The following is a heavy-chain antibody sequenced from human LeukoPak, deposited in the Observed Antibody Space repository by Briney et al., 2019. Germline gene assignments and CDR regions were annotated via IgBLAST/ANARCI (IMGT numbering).Heavy chain of an antibody. CDR3: ARGGYNYGSLRI. CDR1: GYTSTSSG. V-gene: IGHV1-18*04. J-gene: IGHJ4*02. CDR2: ITTYNGNA. Sequence: ASVKVSCKASGYTSTSSGITWVRQAPGQGLEWMGWITTYNGNANYAQKLQGRVTITTDTSTRTAYMVLRSLRSDDTAMYYCARGGYNYGSLRIWGQGTLVTVSS. D-gene: IGHD5-18*01.